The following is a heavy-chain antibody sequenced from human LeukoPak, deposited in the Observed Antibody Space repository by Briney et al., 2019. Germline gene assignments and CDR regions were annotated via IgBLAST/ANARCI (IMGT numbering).Heavy chain of an antibody. J-gene: IGHJ4*02. D-gene: IGHD6-19*01. Sequence: GGSLRLSCAASGFTFSNAWMSWVRQAPGKGLEWLGRIRPKVKGGTVDYAAPVKGRFIISRDDSKNTLFLQLNSLKLEDTAMYYCTHYSSGWYLGQGTLLTVSS. CDR2: IRPKVKGGTV. CDR1: GFTFSNAW. CDR3: THYSSGWY. V-gene: IGHV3-15*01.